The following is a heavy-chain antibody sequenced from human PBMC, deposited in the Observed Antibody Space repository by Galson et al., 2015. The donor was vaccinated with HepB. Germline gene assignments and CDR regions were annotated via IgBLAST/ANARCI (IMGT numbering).Heavy chain of an antibody. V-gene: IGHV3-33*01. CDR2: IWYDGSNK. J-gene: IGHJ6*02. D-gene: IGHD3-16*01. CDR1: GFTFSSYG. CDR3: ARATFGGEYFYYGMDV. Sequence: SLRLSCAASGFTFSSYGMHWGRQAPGKGLEWVAVIWYDGSNKYYADSVKGRFTISRDNSQNTLYLQMNSLRAEDTAVYYCARATFGGEYFYYGMDVWGQGTTVTVSS.